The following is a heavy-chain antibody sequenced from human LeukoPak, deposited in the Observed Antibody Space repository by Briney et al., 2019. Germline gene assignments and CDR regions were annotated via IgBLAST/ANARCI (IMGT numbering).Heavy chain of an antibody. CDR1: GDSISSYY. CDR2: IYSSGRT. D-gene: IGHD5-12*01. CDR3: ARGRGYNYLISNFDS. V-gene: IGHV4-4*07. J-gene: IGHJ4*01. Sequence: SETLSLICSVSGDSISSYYWSWIRQPAGKGLEWTGRIYSSGRTNYNPSLKSRLTISLDTSKNQFSLGLRSVTAADTAVYYCARGRGYNYLISNFDSWGQGTLVPVSS.